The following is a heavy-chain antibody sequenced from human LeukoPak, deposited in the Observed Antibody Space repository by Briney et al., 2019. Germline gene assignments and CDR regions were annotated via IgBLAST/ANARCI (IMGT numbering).Heavy chain of an antibody. D-gene: IGHD3-3*01. CDR3: ATTVYDFWSGRGIWFDP. CDR1: GGSFSGYY. V-gene: IGHV4-34*01. Sequence: SETLSLTCAVYGGSFSGYYWSWIRQPPGKGLEWIGEINHSGSTNYNPSLKSRVTISVDTSKNQFSLKLSSVTAADTAVYYCATTVYDFWSGRGIWFDPWGQGTLVTVSS. J-gene: IGHJ5*02. CDR2: INHSGST.